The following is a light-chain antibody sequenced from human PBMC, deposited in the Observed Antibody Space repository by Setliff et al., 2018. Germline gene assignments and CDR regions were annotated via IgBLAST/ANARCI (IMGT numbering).Light chain of an antibody. V-gene: IGLV2-23*02. CDR3: SSYGRNRSYVYVL. J-gene: IGLJ2*01. CDR2: EVT. CDR1: SSDIGVYNY. Sequence: QSALAQAASVSGSPGQSITISCTGTSSDIGVYNYVSWYQQYPGRAPNLMIYEVTRRPSGVSDRFSASKSGNTASLTISGLQAEDEADYYCSSYGRNRSYVYVLFGGGTKVTVL.